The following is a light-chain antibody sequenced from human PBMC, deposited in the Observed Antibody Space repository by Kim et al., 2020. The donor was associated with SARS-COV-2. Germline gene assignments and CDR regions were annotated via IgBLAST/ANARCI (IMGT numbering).Light chain of an antibody. Sequence: QSALTQPASVSGSPGQSIAIPCTGTSSDVGGYHYVSWYQQHPGKAPKLMIYDVSKRPSGVSDRFSGSKSGNTASLTISGLQAEDEADYYCSSYTSSSTYVYGTGAKVTGL. J-gene: IGLJ1*01. V-gene: IGLV2-14*01. CDR2: DVS. CDR1: SSDVGGYHY. CDR3: SSYTSSSTYV.